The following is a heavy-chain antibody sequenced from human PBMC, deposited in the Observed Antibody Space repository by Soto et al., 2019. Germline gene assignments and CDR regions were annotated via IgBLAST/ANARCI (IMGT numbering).Heavy chain of an antibody. J-gene: IGHJ4*02. CDR2: VYYSGTT. CDR1: GGSVSDKTYY. Sequence: TLSLTCSVSGGSVSDKTYYWSWIRQPPGKGLEWIGYVYYSGTTNYNPSLKSRVSISVDTSQNQFSLRLNSVTAADTALYYCARTTAVPDTLRSRYYFDYWGQGTLVTV. D-gene: IGHD6-19*01. V-gene: IGHV4-61*01. CDR3: ARTTAVPDTLRSRYYFDY.